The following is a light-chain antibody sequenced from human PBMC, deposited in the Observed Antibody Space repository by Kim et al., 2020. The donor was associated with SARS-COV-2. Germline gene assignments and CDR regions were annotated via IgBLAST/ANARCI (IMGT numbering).Light chain of an antibody. CDR1: KLEDKY. CDR2: QDT. J-gene: IGLJ2*01. Sequence: SYELTQPSSVSVSPGQTASITCSGDKLEDKYVCWYQQKAGQSPVLLIYQDTKWPSGIPERFSGSNSGNTATLTISGTQAMDEADYYCQTWDSSSVIFGGGTKVTVL. CDR3: QTWDSSSVI. V-gene: IGLV3-1*01.